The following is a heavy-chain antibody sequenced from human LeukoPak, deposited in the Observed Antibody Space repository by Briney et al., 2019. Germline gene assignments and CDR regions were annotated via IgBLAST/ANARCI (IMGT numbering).Heavy chain of an antibody. D-gene: IGHD3-10*01. V-gene: IGHV3-7*01. J-gene: IGHJ4*02. Sequence: GGSLRLSCAASGFTFSSYWMSWVCQASGKGLEWVADIKEDGSEKYYVDSVKGRFTISRDNAKNSLYLQMNSLRAEDTAVYYCALNPDYYGSGSFDYWGQGTLVTVSS. CDR2: IKEDGSEK. CDR3: ALNPDYYGSGSFDY. CDR1: GFTFSSYW.